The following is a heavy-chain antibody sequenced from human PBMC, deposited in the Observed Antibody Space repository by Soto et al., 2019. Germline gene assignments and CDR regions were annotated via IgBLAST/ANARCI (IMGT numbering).Heavy chain of an antibody. Sequence: EVQLLESGGGIVQPGGSLRVSCVASGFTFRNFVMSWVRQAPGKGLEWVSAISGNGGETFYADSAKGRFTISRDNSKNTLYLQMNSLRDEDTALYFCAQDRGWGVVSPSHDYWGQGTLVTVSS. CDR3: AQDRGWGVVSPSHDY. D-gene: IGHD2-21*01. V-gene: IGHV3-23*01. CDR2: ISGNGGET. CDR1: GFTFRNFV. J-gene: IGHJ4*02.